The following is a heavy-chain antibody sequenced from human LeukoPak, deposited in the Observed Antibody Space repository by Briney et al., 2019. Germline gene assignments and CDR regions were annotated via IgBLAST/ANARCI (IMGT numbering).Heavy chain of an antibody. D-gene: IGHD3-3*01. CDR1: GYPFTIFD. V-gene: IGHV1-8*01. J-gene: IGHJ6*02. CDR2: MNPNTGDT. Sequence: ASLKVSCKASGYPFTIFDINWVRQAPGQGLEWVGWMNPNTGDTVYAQNFRGRVTMTRYTSIGTAYMELNSLRAEDTAAYHCAKVPIFRVTTMAYGIYAWGQGTSVTASS. CDR3: AKVPIFRVTTMAYGIYA.